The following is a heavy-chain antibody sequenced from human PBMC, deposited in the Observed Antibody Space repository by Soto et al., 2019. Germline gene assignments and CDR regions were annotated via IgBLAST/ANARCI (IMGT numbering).Heavy chain of an antibody. CDR1: GFTLSSND. CDR2: ISFDGSNK. V-gene: IGHV3-30*03. Sequence: QVQLVESGGGVVQPGRSLRLACAASGFTLSSNDMPWFRQAPGKGLEWVAIISFDGSNKYYTDSVKGRFTISRYNSKNTLYLQRNTLRFDDASVYYCATKDRMTWYRAHFDDWGQGTLVTVSS. CDR3: ATKDRMTWYRAHFDD. D-gene: IGHD6-13*01. J-gene: IGHJ4*02.